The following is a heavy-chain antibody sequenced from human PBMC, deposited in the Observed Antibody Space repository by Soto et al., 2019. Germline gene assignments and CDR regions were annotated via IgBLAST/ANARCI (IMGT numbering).Heavy chain of an antibody. CDR2: INHSGST. D-gene: IGHD3-10*01. CDR3: ASSSITMVRGIFDY. Sequence: SETLSLTCAVYGGSFSGYYWSWIRQPPGKGLEWIGEINHSGSTNYNPSLKSRVTISVDTSKNQFSLKLGSVTAADTAVYYCASSSITMVRGIFDYWGQATPVTFSS. V-gene: IGHV4-34*01. J-gene: IGHJ4*02. CDR1: GGSFSGYY.